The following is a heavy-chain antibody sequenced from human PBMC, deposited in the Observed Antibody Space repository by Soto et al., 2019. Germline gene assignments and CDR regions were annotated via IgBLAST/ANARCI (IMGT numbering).Heavy chain of an antibody. CDR2: IIPIFGTA. Sequence: QVQLVQSGAEVKKPGSSVKVSCKACGGTFSSYAISWVRQAPGQGLEWMGGIIPIFGTANYAQKFQGRVTITADEFTSTAYMELSSLRSEDTAVYYCARGDTWGTWDKYYFDYWGQGTLVTVSS. CDR1: GGTFSSYA. J-gene: IGHJ4*02. D-gene: IGHD1-7*01. V-gene: IGHV1-69*01. CDR3: ARGDTWGTWDKYYFDY.